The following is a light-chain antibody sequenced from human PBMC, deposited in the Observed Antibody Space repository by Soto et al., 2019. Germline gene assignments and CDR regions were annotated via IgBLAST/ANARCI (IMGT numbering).Light chain of an antibody. J-gene: IGKJ1*01. Sequence: DIQLTQSPSTLSASVGERVTITCRASRSIINWLAWYQQKSGKGPKLLIYKASNLQTGVPSRFSGSGYGTEFTLTISSLQPDDVATYYCQQYSDHWTFGQGTKVEIK. CDR2: KAS. CDR3: QQYSDHWT. V-gene: IGKV1-5*03. CDR1: RSIINW.